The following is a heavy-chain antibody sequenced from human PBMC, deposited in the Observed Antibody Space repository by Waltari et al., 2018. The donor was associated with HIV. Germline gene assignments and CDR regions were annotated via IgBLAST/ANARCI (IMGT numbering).Heavy chain of an antibody. CDR3: ARDKAPYSTSSAVDY. CDR2: MWCDGGDK. D-gene: IGHD6-6*01. Sequence: VQLVESGGGVVQPGGSLRLSCAASGFTFSSFGIHWVRQAPGSGVQGGAGMWCDGGDKFYAEAVKGRFSISGDDSGNTVVLQMNRRRVEDTALYYCARDKAPYSTSSAVDYWGQGTLVTVSS. J-gene: IGHJ4*02. V-gene: IGHV3-33*01. CDR1: GFTFSSFG.